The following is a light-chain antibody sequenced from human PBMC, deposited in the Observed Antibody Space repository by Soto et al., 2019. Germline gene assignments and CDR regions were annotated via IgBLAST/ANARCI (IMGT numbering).Light chain of an antibody. J-gene: IGKJ1*01. Sequence: IQMTQYPSSLSASVGDRVTITCRASQTISSWLAWYQQKPGKAPKLLIYKASTLKSGVPSRFSGSGSGTEFTLTISSLQPDDFATYYCQHYNSYSEAFCQGTKVDI. CDR2: KAS. V-gene: IGKV1-5*03. CDR1: QTISSW. CDR3: QHYNSYSEA.